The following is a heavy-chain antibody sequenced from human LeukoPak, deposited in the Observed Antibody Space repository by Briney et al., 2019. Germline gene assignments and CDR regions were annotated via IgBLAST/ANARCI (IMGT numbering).Heavy chain of an antibody. V-gene: IGHV3-74*01. J-gene: IGHJ4*02. Sequence: GGSLRLSCAASGFTFGSYWMHWVRQAPGKGLVWVSRINSDGSSTSYADSVKGRFTISRDNAKNTLYLQMNSLRAEDTAVYYCARAGSGRITMVRGAIVDYWGQGTLVTVSS. CDR3: ARAGSGRITMVRGAIVDY. D-gene: IGHD3-10*01. CDR1: GFTFGSYW. CDR2: INSDGSST.